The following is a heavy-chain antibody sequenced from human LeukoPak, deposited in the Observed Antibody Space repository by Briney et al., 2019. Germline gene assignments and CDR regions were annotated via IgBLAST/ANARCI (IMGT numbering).Heavy chain of an antibody. CDR1: GGTFSSYA. V-gene: IGHV1-3*01. D-gene: IGHD3-10*01. CDR3: ASSGSGSYFSDY. J-gene: IGHJ4*02. CDR2: INAGNGNT. Sequence: ASVKVSCKASGGTFSSYAISWVRQAPGQRLEWMGWINAGNGNTKYSQKFQGRVTITRDTSASTAYMELSSLRSEDTAVYYCASSGSGSYFSDYWGQGTLVTVSS.